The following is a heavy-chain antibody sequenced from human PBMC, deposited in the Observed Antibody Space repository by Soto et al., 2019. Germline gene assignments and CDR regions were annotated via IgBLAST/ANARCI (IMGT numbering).Heavy chain of an antibody. J-gene: IGHJ6*02. Sequence: GSLRLSCAASGFTFSTYWMSWVRQAPGKGLEWVANIKEDGSEKYYVDSVEGRFTISRDNVKNSLYLQMTSLRAEDTALYYCARGWGYFDSSGFPYLYAMDVWGQGPTVTVSS. CDR1: GFTFSTYW. CDR2: IKEDGSEK. D-gene: IGHD3-22*01. V-gene: IGHV3-7*01. CDR3: ARGWGYFDSSGFPYLYAMDV.